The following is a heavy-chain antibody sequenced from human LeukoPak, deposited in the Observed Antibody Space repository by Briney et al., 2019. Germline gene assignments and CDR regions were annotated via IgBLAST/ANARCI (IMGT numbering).Heavy chain of an antibody. CDR1: GFTFSSYE. V-gene: IGHV3-48*03. Sequence: AGGSLRLSCAASGFTFSSYEMNWVRHAPGKGLAWVSYISSSGSTIYYADSVKGRFTISRDNAKNSLYLQMNSLRAEDTAVYYCAKVKASWWDLLFDYWGQGTQATVSS. J-gene: IGHJ4*02. D-gene: IGHD1-26*01. CDR3: AKVKASWWDLLFDY. CDR2: ISSSGSTI.